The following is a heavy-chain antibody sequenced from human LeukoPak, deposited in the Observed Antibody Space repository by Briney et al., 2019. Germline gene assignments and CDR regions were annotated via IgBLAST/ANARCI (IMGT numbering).Heavy chain of an antibody. D-gene: IGHD3-10*01. CDR2: INHSGST. CDR1: GGSFSGYY. J-gene: IGHJ6*04. Sequence: SETLSLTCAVYGGSFSGYYWSWIRQPPGKGLEWIGEINHSGSTNYNPSLKSRVTISVDTSKNQFSLKLSSATAADTAVYYCAKDLSDLKGFSYYYYGSGTKMDVWGKGTTVTVSS. CDR3: AKDLSDLKGFSYYYYGSGTKMDV. V-gene: IGHV4-34*01.